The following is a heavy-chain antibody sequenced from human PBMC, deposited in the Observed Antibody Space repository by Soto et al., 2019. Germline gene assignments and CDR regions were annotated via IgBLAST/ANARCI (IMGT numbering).Heavy chain of an antibody. Sequence: PXDSLTISCKGSGDTFTRNWIGWVRQMPGKGLEWMGIIFPIDSDTRYSPSSQGQVTISADNSISTAYLQWSSLKASDTAIYYCATPGGRDFNAFDVWGQGTMVTVSS. CDR2: IFPIDSDT. J-gene: IGHJ3*01. D-gene: IGHD2-21*02. CDR3: ATPGGRDFNAFDV. V-gene: IGHV5-51*01. CDR1: GDTFTRNW.